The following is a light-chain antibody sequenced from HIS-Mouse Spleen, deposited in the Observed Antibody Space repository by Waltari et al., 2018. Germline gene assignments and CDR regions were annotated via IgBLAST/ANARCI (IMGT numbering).Light chain of an antibody. V-gene: IGLV1-44*01. Sequence: QSVLTQPPSASGTPGQRVTISCSGSSSNIGSNTVNWYQKLPGTAPNLLIYSNNQRPSGVPARSSGSKSGTSASLAISGLQSEDEADYYCAAWDDSLNGPVFGGGTKLTVL. CDR1: SSNIGSNT. J-gene: IGLJ2*01. CDR2: SNN. CDR3: AAWDDSLNGPV.